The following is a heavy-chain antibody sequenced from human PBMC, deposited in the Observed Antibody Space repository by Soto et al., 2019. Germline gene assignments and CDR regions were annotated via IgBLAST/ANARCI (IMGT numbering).Heavy chain of an antibody. J-gene: IGHJ4*02. CDR3: AKLSAFWSGRDY. V-gene: IGHV3-23*01. CDR2: ISGSGGST. CDR1: RFTFSIYA. D-gene: IGHD3-3*01. Sequence: GGSLRLSRAASRFTFSIYAMSFFRKTPGKGLEWVSAISGSGGSTYYADSVKGRFTISRDNSKNTLYLQMNSLRAEDTAVYYCAKLSAFWSGRDYWGQGTLVTVSS.